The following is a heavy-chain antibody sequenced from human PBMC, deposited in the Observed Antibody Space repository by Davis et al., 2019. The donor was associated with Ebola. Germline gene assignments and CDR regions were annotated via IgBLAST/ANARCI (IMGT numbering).Heavy chain of an antibody. CDR2: VKPSGIT. CDR3: AHSGSLGPWSWFDP. D-gene: IGHD1-26*01. V-gene: IGHV4-34*01. J-gene: IGHJ5*02. Sequence: MPSETLSLTCAFYGGSLSDYEWSWIRRPPGKGLEWIGEVKPSGITNYNPSLKSRVTISLDTSKNQFSLKLSSVTAADTAVYYCAHSGSLGPWSWFDPWGQGTLVTVSS. CDR1: GGSLSDYE.